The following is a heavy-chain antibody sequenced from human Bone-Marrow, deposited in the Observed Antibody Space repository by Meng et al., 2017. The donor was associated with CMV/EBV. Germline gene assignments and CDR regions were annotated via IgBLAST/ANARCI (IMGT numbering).Heavy chain of an antibody. CDR3: ARVDDFWSGYYAPWGWSDP. J-gene: IGHJ5*02. D-gene: IGHD3-3*01. CDR2: MNPNSGNT. V-gene: IGHV1-8*01. CDR1: GYTFTSYD. Sequence: ASVKVSCKASGYTFTSYDINWVRQATGQGLEWMGWMNPNSGNTGYAQKFQGRVTMTRNTSISTAYMELSSLRSEDTAVYYCARVDDFWSGYYAPWGWSDPWGQGTLVTVSS.